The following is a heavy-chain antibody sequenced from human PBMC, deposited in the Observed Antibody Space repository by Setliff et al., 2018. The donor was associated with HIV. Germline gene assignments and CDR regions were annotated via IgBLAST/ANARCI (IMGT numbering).Heavy chain of an antibody. CDR3: VRHNPTVVTDGYDI. V-gene: IGHV4-39*01. Sequence: SETLSLTCTVYGGSTTSSTYYWGWIRQPPGRGLEWIGSVSYTGRTYYNPSLKSRVTISIDTSRNQFSLNLSSVTAADTAVYYCVRHNPTVVTDGYDIWGQGTKVTVSS. CDR1: GGSTTSSTYY. J-gene: IGHJ3*02. CDR2: VSYTGRT. D-gene: IGHD2-21*02.